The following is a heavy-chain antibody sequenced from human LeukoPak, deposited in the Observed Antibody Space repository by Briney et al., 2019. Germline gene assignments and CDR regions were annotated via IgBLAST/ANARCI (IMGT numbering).Heavy chain of an antibody. V-gene: IGHV1-46*01. CDR1: GYTFTSYA. CDR3: ARVRDGYNDAYDI. J-gene: IGHJ3*02. D-gene: IGHD5-24*01. Sequence: AASVKVSCKASGYTFTSYAMNWVRQAPGQGLEWMGIIGGSTNYAQKFQGRVIMTRDTSTSTVYMELSSLRSEDTAVYYCARVRDGYNDAYDIWGQGTMVTVHS. CDR2: IGGST.